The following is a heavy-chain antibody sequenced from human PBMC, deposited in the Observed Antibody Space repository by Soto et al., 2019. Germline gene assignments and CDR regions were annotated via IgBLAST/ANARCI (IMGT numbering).Heavy chain of an antibody. Sequence: QVKLVQSGAEVKKPGASVKVSCKASGYTLTSHGISWVRQAPGQGLEWMGWISAYNGNTNYAQKLQGRVTMTTDTXXSXAXXELSSLRSDDTAVYCCAREGVRAGVPWEYCYGMDVWGQGTTVTVSS. CDR3: AREGVRAGVPWEYCYGMDV. V-gene: IGHV1-18*01. D-gene: IGHD1-26*01. CDR1: GYTLTSHG. CDR2: ISAYNGNT. J-gene: IGHJ6*02.